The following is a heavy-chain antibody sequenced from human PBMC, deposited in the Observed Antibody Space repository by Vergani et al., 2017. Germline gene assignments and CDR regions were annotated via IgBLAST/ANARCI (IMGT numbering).Heavy chain of an antibody. CDR1: GGSISSYY. CDR3: ARLPYGYYFDY. Sequence: QVQLQESGPGLVKPSETLSLTCTVSGGSISSYYWSWIRQPPGKGLEGIGYIYYSGSTNSNPSRKSRVTISVDTSKNQFSLKLSSVTAADTAVYYCARLPYGYYFDYWGQGTLVTVSS. CDR2: IYYSGST. D-gene: IGHD4-17*01. V-gene: IGHV4-59*01. J-gene: IGHJ4*02.